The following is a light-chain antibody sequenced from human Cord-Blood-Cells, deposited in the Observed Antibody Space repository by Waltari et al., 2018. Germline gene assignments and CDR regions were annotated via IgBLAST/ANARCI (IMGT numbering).Light chain of an antibody. CDR1: SSNIGAGYD. J-gene: IGLJ3*02. CDR2: GNS. CDR3: QSYDSSLSGWV. Sequence: QSVLTQPPSVSGAPGQRVTISCTGSSSNIGAGYDVHWYQQLPGTAPKLLIYGNSTRPSGGPDRFSGSKSGTSASLAITGLQAGDEADYYCQSYDSSLSGWVFGGGTKLTVL. V-gene: IGLV1-40*01.